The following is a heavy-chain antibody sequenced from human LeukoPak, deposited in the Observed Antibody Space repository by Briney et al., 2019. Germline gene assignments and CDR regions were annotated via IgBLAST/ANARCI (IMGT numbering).Heavy chain of an antibody. CDR3: ARGVQTTVVTQTFDY. Sequence: ASVKVSCKASGYTFTSYGISWVRQAPGQGLEWMGWISAYNGNTNYAQKLQGRVTMTTDTSTSTAYMELRSLRSDDPAVYYCARGVQTTVVTQTFDYWGQGTLVTVSS. V-gene: IGHV1-18*01. CDR1: GYTFTSYG. D-gene: IGHD4-23*01. CDR2: ISAYNGNT. J-gene: IGHJ4*02.